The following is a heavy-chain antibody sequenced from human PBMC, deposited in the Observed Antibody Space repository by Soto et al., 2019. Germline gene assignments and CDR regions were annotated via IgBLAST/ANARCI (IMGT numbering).Heavy chain of an antibody. V-gene: IGHV3-23*01. Sequence: GTMRLSCAASGFTFSSYAMRWVSQAPGKGLEWVSAISGSGGSTCYADSVKGRFTISRDNSKNTLYLQMTSLRAEDTAVYYCAKGSGSKYYFDYWGQGTLVTVSS. CDR3: AKGSGSKYYFDY. D-gene: IGHD3-3*01. CDR1: GFTFSSYA. J-gene: IGHJ4*02. CDR2: ISGSGGST.